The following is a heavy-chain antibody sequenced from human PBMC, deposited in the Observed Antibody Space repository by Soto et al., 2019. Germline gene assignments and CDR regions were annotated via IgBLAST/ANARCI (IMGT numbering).Heavy chain of an antibody. V-gene: IGHV3-23*01. J-gene: IGHJ6*02. CDR1: GFTFSSYA. Sequence: GGSLRLSCAASGFTFSSYAMSWVRQAPGKGLGWVPAISGSGGSTYYADSVKGRFTISRDNSKNTLYLQMNSLRAEDTAVYYCAKDTIDTAMGAYYYYGMDVWGQGTTVTVSS. D-gene: IGHD5-18*01. CDR2: ISGSGGST. CDR3: AKDTIDTAMGAYYYYGMDV.